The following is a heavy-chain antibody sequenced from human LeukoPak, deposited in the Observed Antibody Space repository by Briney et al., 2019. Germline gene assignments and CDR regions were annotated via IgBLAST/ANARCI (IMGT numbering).Heavy chain of an antibody. D-gene: IGHD6-19*01. V-gene: IGHV3-23*01. CDR1: GFTFSSYA. CDR3: AKGGSGWPRYYFDL. Sequence: PGGSLRLSCAASGFTFSSYAMSWVRQASGKGLEWVSDVSISGAGTYYADSVKGRFTVSRDNSKNTLYLQVNSLRAEDTAVYYCAKGGSGWPRYYFDLWGQGTLVTVSS. CDR2: VSISGAGT. J-gene: IGHJ4*02.